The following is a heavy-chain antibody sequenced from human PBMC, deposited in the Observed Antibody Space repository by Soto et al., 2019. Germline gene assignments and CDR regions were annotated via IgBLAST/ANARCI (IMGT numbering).Heavy chain of an antibody. CDR1: GYTFTTYG. CDR2: INPYNGNT. Sequence: QVQLVQSGAEVKKPGASVKVSCKASGYTFTTYGISWVRQAPGQGLEWMGWINPYNGNTTYAQKLQGRVTMTTDTSTSTAYMELRSLRSDATAVYYCARDPVGGNWFDPWGQGTLVTVSS. V-gene: IGHV1-18*01. J-gene: IGHJ5*02. CDR3: ARDPVGGNWFDP. D-gene: IGHD1-26*01.